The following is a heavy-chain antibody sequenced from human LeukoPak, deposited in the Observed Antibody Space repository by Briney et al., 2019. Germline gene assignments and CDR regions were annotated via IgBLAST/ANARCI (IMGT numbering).Heavy chain of an antibody. J-gene: IGHJ5*02. CDR3: ANGGYTTGFDP. CDR2: IRRSGGDT. V-gene: IGHV3-23*01. CDR1: GFSFSSHS. Sequence: GGSLRLSCAASGFSFSSHSMSWVRQAPGKGLEWVSTIRRSGGDTYYADSVKGRFNIYRDNSKNTLYVEMNSLRAEDTAVYYCANGGYTTGFDPWGQGTLVTVSS. D-gene: IGHD2-15*01.